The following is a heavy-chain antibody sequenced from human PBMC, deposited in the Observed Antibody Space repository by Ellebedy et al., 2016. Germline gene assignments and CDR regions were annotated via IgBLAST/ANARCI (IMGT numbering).Heavy chain of an antibody. CDR3: ARRGLLGGWYAT. Sequence: GESLKISCKGSGNNFTSDLIDWVRQKPGKGLEWMVIIYPGDSPTKYSPSFQGHVTLSADKYFSAAYLQWSSLKASDTAVYYCARRGLLGGWYATWGQGTPVTVSS. CDR1: GNNFTSDL. J-gene: IGHJ5*02. D-gene: IGHD4-23*01. V-gene: IGHV5-51*01. CDR2: IYPGDSPT.